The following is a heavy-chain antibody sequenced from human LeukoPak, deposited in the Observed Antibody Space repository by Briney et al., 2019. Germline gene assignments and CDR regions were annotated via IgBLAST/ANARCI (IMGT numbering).Heavy chain of an antibody. Sequence: PSETLFLTCTVSGGSISSYYWSWIRQPPGKGLEWIGYIYYSGSTNYNPSLKSRVTISVDTSKNQFSLKLSSVTAADTAVYYCARVTYYDSWSGFPAPYYYYGMDVWGQGTTVTVSS. CDR3: ARVTYYDSWSGFPAPYYYYGMDV. D-gene: IGHD3-3*01. V-gene: IGHV4-59*08. CDR1: GGSISSYY. J-gene: IGHJ6*02. CDR2: IYYSGST.